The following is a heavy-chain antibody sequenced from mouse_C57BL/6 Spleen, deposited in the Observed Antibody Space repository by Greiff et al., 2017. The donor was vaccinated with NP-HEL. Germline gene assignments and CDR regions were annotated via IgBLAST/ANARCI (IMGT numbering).Heavy chain of an antibody. CDR3: ARGLWDWYFDV. CDR2: IDPSDSET. J-gene: IGHJ1*03. CDR1: GYTFTSYW. Sequence: VQLQQPGAELVRPGSSVKLSCKASGYTFTSYWMHWVKQRPIQGLEWIGNIDPSDSETHYNQKFKDKATLTVDKSSSTAYMQLSSLTSEDSAGYYCARGLWDWYFDVRGTGATVTVSS. V-gene: IGHV1-52*01. D-gene: IGHD6-1*01.